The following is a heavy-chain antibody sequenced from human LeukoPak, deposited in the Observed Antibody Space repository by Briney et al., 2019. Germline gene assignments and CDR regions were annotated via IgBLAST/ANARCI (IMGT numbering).Heavy chain of an antibody. CDR1: GFTFHKYA. V-gene: IGHV3-23*01. D-gene: IGHD2-8*01. Sequence: GGTPRLSRAASGFTFHKYAMNWVRQAPGKGLEWVSIISGSGGTTYYTDSVKGRFTISRDNSKNTLYLQMNSLRAEDTAVYYCAKDLTGGYTNGFFDSWGQGTLVTVSS. CDR3: AKDLTGGYTNGFFDS. CDR2: ISGSGGTT. J-gene: IGHJ4*02.